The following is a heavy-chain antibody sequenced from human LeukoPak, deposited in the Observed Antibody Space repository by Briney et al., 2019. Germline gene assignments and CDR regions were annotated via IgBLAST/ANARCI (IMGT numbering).Heavy chain of an antibody. CDR2: INPSGGST. D-gene: IGHD3-10*01. CDR1: GYTFTSYY. Sequence: ASVKVSCKASGYTFTSYYVHRVRQAPGHGLEWMGIINPSGGSTTYAQKFQGRVTMTRDTSTSTVYMELSSLRSEDTAVYYCARTTMAYWYFDLWGRGTLITVPS. J-gene: IGHJ2*01. V-gene: IGHV1-46*01. CDR3: ARTTMAYWYFDL.